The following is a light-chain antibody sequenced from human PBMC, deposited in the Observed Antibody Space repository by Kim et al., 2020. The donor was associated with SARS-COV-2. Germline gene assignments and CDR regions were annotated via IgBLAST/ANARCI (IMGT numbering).Light chain of an antibody. CDR3: QAWDSSTAV. V-gene: IGLV3-1*01. Sequence: VSQGQTASITCSGDKLGDKYACWYQQKPGQSPVLVIYQDSKRPSGIPERFSGSNSGNTATLTISGTQAMDEADYYCQAWDSSTAVFGTGTKVTVL. CDR2: QDS. CDR1: KLGDKY. J-gene: IGLJ1*01.